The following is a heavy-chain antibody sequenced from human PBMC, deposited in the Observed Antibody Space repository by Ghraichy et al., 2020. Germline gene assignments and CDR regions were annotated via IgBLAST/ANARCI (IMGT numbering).Heavy chain of an antibody. CDR3: ARDICSSTSCSTAPDY. CDR1: GYTFTGYY. D-gene: IGHD2-2*01. Sequence: ASVKVSCKASGYTFTGYYMHWVRQAPGQGLEWMGWINPNSGGTNYAQKFQGRVTMTRDTSISTAYMELSRLRSDDTAVYYCARDICSSTSCSTAPDYWGQGTLVTVSS. CDR2: INPNSGGT. J-gene: IGHJ4*02. V-gene: IGHV1-2*02.